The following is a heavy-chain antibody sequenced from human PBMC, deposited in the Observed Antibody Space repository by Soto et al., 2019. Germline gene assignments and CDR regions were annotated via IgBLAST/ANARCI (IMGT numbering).Heavy chain of an antibody. J-gene: IGHJ6*02. Sequence: TSETLSLTCTVSGDSISSSSYYWGWIRQPPEKGLEWIGNIFYSGTTYYNPSLKSRVTISVDTSKNQFSLNLSSVTAADTAVYYCARGAGSPTYYYGVDVWGQGTTVTVSS. CDR2: IFYSGTT. CDR1: GDSISSSSYY. D-gene: IGHD2-15*01. CDR3: ARGAGSPTYYYGVDV. V-gene: IGHV4-39*01.